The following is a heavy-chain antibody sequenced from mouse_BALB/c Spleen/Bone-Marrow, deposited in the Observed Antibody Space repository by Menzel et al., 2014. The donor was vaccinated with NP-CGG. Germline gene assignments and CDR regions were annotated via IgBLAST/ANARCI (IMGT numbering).Heavy chain of an antibody. CDR1: GFTFSSFG. V-gene: IGHV5-17*02. Sequence: EVKLMESGGGLVQPGGSRKLSCAASGFTFSSFGMHWVRQAPEKGLEWVAYISSGTSTIYYADTVKGRFRISRANPKNTLFLQMHSLKSEDTAMYYCARSSDYYGSSPHAYWGQGTLVTVSA. CDR2: ISSGTSTI. J-gene: IGHJ3*01. D-gene: IGHD1-1*01. CDR3: ARSSDYYGSSPHAY.